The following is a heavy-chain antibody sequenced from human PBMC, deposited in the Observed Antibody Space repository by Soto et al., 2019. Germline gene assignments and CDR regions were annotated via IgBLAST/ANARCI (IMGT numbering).Heavy chain of an antibody. CDR3: AKDGDAAAAGYYFDY. CDR1: GFTFSSYG. D-gene: IGHD6-13*01. Sequence: QVQLVESGGGVVQPGRSLRLSCAASGFTFSSYGMHWVRQAPGKGLEWVAVISYNGNDKYHADSVKGRFTVSRDNSKNTLYLQMNSLRPEDTAVYHCAKDGDAAAAGYYFDYWGQGTLVTGSS. J-gene: IGHJ4*02. CDR2: ISYNGNDK. V-gene: IGHV3-30*18.